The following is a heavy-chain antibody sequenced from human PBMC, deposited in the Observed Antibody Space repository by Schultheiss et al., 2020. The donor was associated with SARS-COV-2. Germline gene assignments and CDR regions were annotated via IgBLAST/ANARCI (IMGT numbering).Heavy chain of an antibody. Sequence: GGSLRLSCAASGFTFSSYGMHWVRQAPGKGLEWVAVILYDGSNKYYADSVKGRFTISRDNSKNTLYLQMNSLRTEDTAVYYCARDDGSGSYFAYYGMDVWGQGTTVTVSS. CDR3: ARDDGSGSYFAYYGMDV. J-gene: IGHJ6*02. D-gene: IGHD3-10*01. CDR2: ILYDGSNK. CDR1: GFTFSSYG. V-gene: IGHV3-30*06.